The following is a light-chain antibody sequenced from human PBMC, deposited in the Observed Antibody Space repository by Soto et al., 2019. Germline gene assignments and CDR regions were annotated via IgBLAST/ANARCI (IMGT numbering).Light chain of an antibody. CDR1: SSDVGGYNY. CDR2: EVS. CDR3: SSYTSSSTPCV. Sequence: QSALTQPASVSGSPGQSITISCTGTSSDVGGYNYVSWYQQHPGKAPKLMIYEVSNRLSGVSNRFSGSKSGNTASLTISGLQAEDEADYYCSSYTSSSTPCVFGTGTKGTVL. V-gene: IGLV2-14*01. J-gene: IGLJ1*01.